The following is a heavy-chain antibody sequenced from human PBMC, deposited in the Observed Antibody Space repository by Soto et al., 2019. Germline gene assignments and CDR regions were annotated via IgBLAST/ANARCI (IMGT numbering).Heavy chain of an antibody. CDR1: GFTFSSYA. D-gene: IGHD6-19*01. CDR2: ISYDGSNK. J-gene: IGHJ4*02. CDR3: ARPYSSGWYGDFDY. V-gene: IGHV3-30-3*01. Sequence: QVQLVESGGGVVQPGRSLRLSCAASGFTFSSYAMHWVRQAPGKGLEWVAVISYDGSNKYYADSVKGRFTISRDHSKNTLALQMHSLRPEETAVYYCARPYSSGWYGDFDYWGQGTLVTVSS.